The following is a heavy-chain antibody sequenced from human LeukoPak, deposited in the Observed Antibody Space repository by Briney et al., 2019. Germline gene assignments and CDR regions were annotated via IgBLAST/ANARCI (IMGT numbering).Heavy chain of an antibody. D-gene: IGHD4-17*01. CDR3: ARRAGEYGDLSY. CDR2: ICPGDSDT. CDR1: GYSFTSYC. Sequence: GESLKISCKGSGYSFTSYCIGWVRQMSGRGLEWMGIICPGDSDTRYSPSFQGQVTISADKSLRTAYLQWSSLNASDTAMYYCARRAGEYGDLSYWGQGTLVTVSS. J-gene: IGHJ4*02. V-gene: IGHV5-51*01.